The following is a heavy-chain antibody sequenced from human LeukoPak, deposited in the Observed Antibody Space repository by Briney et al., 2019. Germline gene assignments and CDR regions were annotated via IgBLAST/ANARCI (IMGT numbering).Heavy chain of an antibody. Sequence: GGSLRLSCAASGFTFSDYHINWVRQAPGKGLEWLSYISSTSTSMNYADSVRGRFAISRDNAKNSLYLQMNSLRDEDTAVYYCARAWQDNSGVDYWGQGTLVTVSS. J-gene: IGHJ4*02. CDR1: GFTFSDYH. CDR3: ARAWQDNSGVDY. CDR2: ISSTSTSM. D-gene: IGHD2-21*01. V-gene: IGHV3-48*02.